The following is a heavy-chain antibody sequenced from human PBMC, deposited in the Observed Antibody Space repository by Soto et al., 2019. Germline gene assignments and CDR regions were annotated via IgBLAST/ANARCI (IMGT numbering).Heavy chain of an antibody. CDR3: ATVFEY. V-gene: IGHV3-74*01. CDR2: IDGAGTGT. Sequence: EVQLVQSGGGSVQPGGSLRLSCAASGFIFTNYWMHWVRQVPGKGLVWVSRIDGAGTGTSYSDSVRGRFTISRDNADNTLYLQMNSLRAEDTGVYYCATVFEYWGKGTLVTVSS. CDR1: GFIFTNYW. J-gene: IGHJ4*02.